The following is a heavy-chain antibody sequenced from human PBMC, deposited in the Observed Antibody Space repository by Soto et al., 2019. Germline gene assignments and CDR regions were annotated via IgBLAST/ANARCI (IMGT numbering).Heavy chain of an antibody. CDR1: GYTFTSYG. V-gene: IGHV1-18*01. J-gene: IGHJ6*03. CDR2: ISAYNGNT. CDR3: ARVGIRFLKWLLSHYMDV. D-gene: IGHD3-3*01. Sequence: ASVKVSCKASGYTFTSYGISWVRQAPGQGLEWMGWISAYNGNTNYAQKLQGRVTMTTDTSTSTAYMELRSLRSDDTAAYYCARVGIRFLKWLLSHYMDVWGKGTTVTLSS.